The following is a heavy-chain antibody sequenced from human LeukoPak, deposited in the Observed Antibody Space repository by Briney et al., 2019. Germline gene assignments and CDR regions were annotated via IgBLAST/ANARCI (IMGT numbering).Heavy chain of an antibody. CDR1: GFTFSNAW. V-gene: IGHV3-15*01. CDR2: IKSKAGGRTT. Sequence: GGSLRLSCAASGFTFSNAWMSWVRQAPGKGLEWVGRIKSKAGGRTTDYAAPVKGRFTISRADSTNTLYLQMNSLKTEDTAVYYFSTEGWIWGQGTLVTVSS. J-gene: IGHJ4*02. CDR3: STEGWI. D-gene: IGHD2-2*03.